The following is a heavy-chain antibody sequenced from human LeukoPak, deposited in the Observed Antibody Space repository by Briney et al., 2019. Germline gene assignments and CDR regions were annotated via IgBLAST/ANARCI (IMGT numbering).Heavy chain of an antibody. D-gene: IGHD6-13*01. V-gene: IGHV3-23*01. CDR2: ISDTGGRT. CDR3: AREGIAGYYFDY. CDR1: GFTFSSYA. Sequence: PGGSLGLSCAASGFTFSSYAMSWVRQAPGKRLEWVSSISDTGGRTYYADSVKGRFTISRDNSKNTVYLQINSLRAEDTAVYYCAREGIAGYYFDYWGQGTLITVSS. J-gene: IGHJ4*02.